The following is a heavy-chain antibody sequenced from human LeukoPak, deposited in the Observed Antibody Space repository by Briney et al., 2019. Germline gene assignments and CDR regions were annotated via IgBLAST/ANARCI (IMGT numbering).Heavy chain of an antibody. J-gene: IGHJ6*04. CDR3: ARVKGGAKDYYGMDV. V-gene: IGHV4-4*02. CDR1: GGSISSSNG. CDR2: IYHSGST. Sequence: PSGTLSLTCAVSGGSISSSNGWSWVRQPPGKGLEWIGEIYHSGSTNYNPSLKSRVTISVDKSKNQFSLKLSSVTAADTAVYYCARVKGGAKDYYGMDVWGKGTTVTVSS. D-gene: IGHD4/OR15-4a*01.